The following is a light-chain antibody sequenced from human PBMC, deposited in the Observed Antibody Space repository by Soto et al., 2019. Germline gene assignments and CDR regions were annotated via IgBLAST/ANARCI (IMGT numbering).Light chain of an antibody. J-gene: IGKJ3*01. V-gene: IGKV1-9*01. CDR2: AAS. CDR3: QELNSDPPF. Sequence: DIELTQYPSFPSASVGDRVTITCRASQGISSDLAWYQQKPGQAPRLLIYAASTLHSGVPSRFSGNGSGTEFALTIGILQPDDFATYYCQELNSDPPFFGPGTKVDIK. CDR1: QGISSD.